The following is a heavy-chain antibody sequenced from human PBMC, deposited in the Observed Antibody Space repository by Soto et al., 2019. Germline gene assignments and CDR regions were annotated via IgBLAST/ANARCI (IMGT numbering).Heavy chain of an antibody. D-gene: IGHD2-2*02. V-gene: IGHV5-51*01. CDR3: ARLSGCSSTSCYTHMDV. J-gene: IGHJ6*02. CDR2: IYPGDSDT. Sequence: PRESLKISCKGSGYSFTSYWIGWVRQMPGKGLEWMGIIYPGDSDTRYSPSFQGQVTISADKSISTAYLQWSSLKASDTAMYYCARLSGCSSTSCYTHMDVWGQGTRSPSP. CDR1: GYSFTSYW.